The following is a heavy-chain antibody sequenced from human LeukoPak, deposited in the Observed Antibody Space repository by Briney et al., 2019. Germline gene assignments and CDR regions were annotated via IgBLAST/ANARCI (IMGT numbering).Heavy chain of an antibody. V-gene: IGHV3-53*01. CDR1: GFTVGSNY. Sequence: GGSLRLSCAASGFTVGSNYMSWVRQAPGKGLEWVSVIYSGGSTYYADSVKGRFTISRDNSKNTLYLQMNSLRAEDTAVYYCATPHSDSSGYFDYWGQGTLVTVSS. CDR3: ATPHSDSSGYFDY. D-gene: IGHD3-22*01. CDR2: IYSGGST. J-gene: IGHJ4*02.